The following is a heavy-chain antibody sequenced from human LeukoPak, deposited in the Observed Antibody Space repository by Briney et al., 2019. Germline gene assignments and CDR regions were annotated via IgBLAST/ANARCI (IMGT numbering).Heavy chain of an antibody. CDR3: ARQYSYGALLDY. CDR1: GGSISSGSYY. V-gene: IGHV4-61*02. J-gene: IGHJ4*02. Sequence: SETLSLTCTVSGGSISSGSYYWRWIRQPAGKGLEWIGRIYTSGSTNYNPSLKSRVTISVDTSKNQFSLKLSSVTAADTAVYYCARQYSYGALLDYWGQGTLVTVSS. D-gene: IGHD5-18*01. CDR2: IYTSGST.